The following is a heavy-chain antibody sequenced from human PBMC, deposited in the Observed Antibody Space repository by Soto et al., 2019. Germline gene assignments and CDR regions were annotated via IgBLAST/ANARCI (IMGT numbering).Heavy chain of an antibody. D-gene: IGHD1-26*01. J-gene: IGHJ5*02. V-gene: IGHV4-4*02. CDR2: IYHSGST. CDR1: GGSISSSNW. CDR3: AREGGAGATNSRTLDP. Sequence: SETLSLTCAVSGGSISSSNWWSWVRQPPGKGLEWTGEIYHSGSTNYNPSLKSRATISVDTSKNQFSLKLSSVTAADTAVYFCAREGGAGATNSRTLDPWGQGTLVTVSS.